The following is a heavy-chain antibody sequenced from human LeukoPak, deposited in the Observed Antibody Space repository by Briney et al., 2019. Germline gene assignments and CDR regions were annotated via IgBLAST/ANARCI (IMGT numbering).Heavy chain of an antibody. Sequence: GGSLRLSCAASGFTFSSYAMSWVRQAPGKWLEWVSAISGSGGSTYYADSVKGRFTISRDNSKSTLYLQMNSLRAEDTAVYYCAKDVAGCSSTSCYAWGQGTLVTVSS. J-gene: IGHJ5*02. CDR2: ISGSGGST. CDR1: GFTFSSYA. V-gene: IGHV3-23*01. CDR3: AKDVAGCSSTSCYA. D-gene: IGHD2-2*01.